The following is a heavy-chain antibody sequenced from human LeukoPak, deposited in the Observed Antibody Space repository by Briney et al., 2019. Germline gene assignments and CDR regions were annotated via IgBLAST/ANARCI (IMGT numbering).Heavy chain of an antibody. CDR2: IYSGGST. CDR3: ARGEYSSSSPSAFYYYYYYYMDV. D-gene: IGHD6-6*01. J-gene: IGHJ6*03. V-gene: IGHV3-53*01. Sequence: GGSLRLSCAASGSTVSSNYMSWVRQAPGKGLEWVSVIYSGGSTYYADSVKGRFTISRDNSKNTLYLQMNSLRAEDTAVYYCARGEYSSSSPSAFYYYYYYYMDVWGKGTTVTVSS. CDR1: GSTVSSNY.